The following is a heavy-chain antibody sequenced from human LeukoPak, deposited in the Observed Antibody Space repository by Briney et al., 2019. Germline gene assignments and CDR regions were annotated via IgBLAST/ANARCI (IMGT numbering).Heavy chain of an antibody. D-gene: IGHD3-10*01. J-gene: IGHJ4*02. CDR2: IKQDGSEK. Sequence: GGSLRLSCAASGFTFSSYWMSWVRQAPGKGLEWVANIKQDGSEKYYVDSVKGRFTISRDNAKNSLYLQMNSLRAEDTAVYYCARGSLYYYASGSYTVWGQGTLVTVSS. V-gene: IGHV3-7*01. CDR3: ARGSLYYYASGSYTV. CDR1: GFTFSSYW.